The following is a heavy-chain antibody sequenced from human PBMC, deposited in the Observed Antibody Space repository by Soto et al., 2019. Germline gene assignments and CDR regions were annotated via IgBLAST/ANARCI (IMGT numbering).Heavy chain of an antibody. V-gene: IGHV4-30-4*01. CDR3: ASSHLQRELLSYYFDY. CDR1: GGSISSGDYY. J-gene: IGHJ4*02. Sequence: SETLSLTCTVSGGSISSGDYYWSWIRQPPWKGLEWIGYIYYSGSTYYNPSLKSRVTISVDTSKNQFSLKLSSVTAADTAVYYCASSHLQRELLSYYFDYWGQGTLVTVSS. D-gene: IGHD1-26*01. CDR2: IYYSGST.